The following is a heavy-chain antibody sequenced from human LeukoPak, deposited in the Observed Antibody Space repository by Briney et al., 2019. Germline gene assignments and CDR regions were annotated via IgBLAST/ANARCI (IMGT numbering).Heavy chain of an antibody. D-gene: IGHD1-26*01. V-gene: IGHV4-59*01. CDR1: GGSISSYY. J-gene: IGHJ2*01. CDR3: ARMRWELPDWYFDL. Sequence: SETLSLTCTVSGGSISSYYWSWIRQPPGKGLEWIGYIYYSGSTNYNPSLKSRVTISVDTSKNQFSLKLSSVTAADTAVYYCARMRWELPDWYFDLWGRGTLVTASS. CDR2: IYYSGST.